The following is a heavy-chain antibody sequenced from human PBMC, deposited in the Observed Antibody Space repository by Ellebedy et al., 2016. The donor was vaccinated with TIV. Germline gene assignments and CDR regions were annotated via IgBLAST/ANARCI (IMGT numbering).Heavy chain of an antibody. V-gene: IGHV3-30*02. CDR1: VFIFNNYN. D-gene: IGHD7-27*01. J-gene: IGHJ6*02. CDR3: AKDLGFAMDV. Sequence: GESLKISCAASVFIFNNYNLHWVRQAPGKGLEWVAIAHNDETYKFYADSVKGRFTVSRDNSGNTAYLHMSSLRVEDTAVYYCAKDLGFAMDVWGQGTTVTVSS. CDR2: AHNDETYK.